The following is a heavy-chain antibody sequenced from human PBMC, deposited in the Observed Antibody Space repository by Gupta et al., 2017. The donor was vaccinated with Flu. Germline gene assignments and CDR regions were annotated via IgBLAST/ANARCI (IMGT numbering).Heavy chain of an antibody. CDR1: GFTFGNAW. CDR2: IKNEADGGTV. CDR3: TTGQL. D-gene: IGHD6-13*01. Sequence: EVKLVDSGGDLVKPGGSLRLSCSGPGFTFGNAWISWVRQAPGKGLEWVGLIKNEADGGTVHLATAVQDRFSVSRDDSESIVHVEMKSLKMEDSGVYYCTTGQLWGQGTPVTVS. V-gene: IGHV3-15*05. J-gene: IGHJ4*02.